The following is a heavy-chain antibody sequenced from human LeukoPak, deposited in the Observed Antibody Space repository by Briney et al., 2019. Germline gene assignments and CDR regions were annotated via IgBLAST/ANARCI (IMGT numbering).Heavy chain of an antibody. D-gene: IGHD3-3*01. CDR3: ARNYDFWSGFDP. V-gene: IGHV1-2*02. Sequence: ASVKVSCKASGYTFTGYYMHWVRQAPGQGLERMGWINPNSGGTNYAQKFQGRVTMTRDTSISTAYMELSRLRSDDTAVYYCARNYDFWSGFDPWGQGTLVIVSS. J-gene: IGHJ5*02. CDR2: INPNSGGT. CDR1: GYTFTGYY.